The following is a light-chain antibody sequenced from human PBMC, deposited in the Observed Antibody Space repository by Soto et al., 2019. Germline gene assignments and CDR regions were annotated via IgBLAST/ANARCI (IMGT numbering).Light chain of an antibody. CDR3: SSYTDSSNYV. CDR2: QAT. V-gene: IGLV2-14*01. J-gene: IGLJ1*01. CDR1: SSDVGGYNH. Sequence: QSVLTQPASVSGSPGQSITISCTGSSSDVGGYNHVSWYQQHPGKAPKLMIYQATNRPSGVSNRFSGSRSGNTASLTISGLQAEDEADYYCSSYTDSSNYVFGTGTKVTVL.